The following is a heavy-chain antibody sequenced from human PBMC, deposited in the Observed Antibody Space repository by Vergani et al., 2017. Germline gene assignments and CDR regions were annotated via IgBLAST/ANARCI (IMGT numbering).Heavy chain of an antibody. CDR2: ISGSGGST. J-gene: IGHJ4*02. Sequence: DVDLVESGGGFVQPGGSRRLSCAASGFTFSSYAMSWVRQAPGKGLEWVSAISGSGGSTYYADSVKGRFTISRDNSKNTLFLQLKTLRAEDTGVYYCAKDYNIMGALHYWGQGTLVAVSS. CDR3: AKDYNIMGALHY. V-gene: IGHV3-23*04. D-gene: IGHD5-12*01. CDR1: GFTFSSYA.